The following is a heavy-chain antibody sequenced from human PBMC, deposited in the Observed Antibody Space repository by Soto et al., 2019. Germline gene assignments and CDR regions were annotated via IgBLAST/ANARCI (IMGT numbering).Heavy chain of an antibody. CDR2: ISYDGSNK. J-gene: IGHJ4*02. Sequence: QVQLVESGGGVVQPGRSLRLSCAASGFTFSSYGMHWVRQAPGKGLEWVAVISYDGSNKYYADSVKGRFTISRDNSKNTLYLQMNSLRAEDTAVYYCAKVYRNYGGGDYWGQGTLVTVSS. D-gene: IGHD4-4*01. CDR1: GFTFSSYG. V-gene: IGHV3-30*18. CDR3: AKVYRNYGGGDY.